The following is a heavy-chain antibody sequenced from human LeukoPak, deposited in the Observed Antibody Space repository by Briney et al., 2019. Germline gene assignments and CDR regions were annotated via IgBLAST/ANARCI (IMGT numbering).Heavy chain of an antibody. V-gene: IGHV3-53*01. CDR1: EFTVSSNY. CDR2: IYNGGTT. Sequence: PGGSLRPSRAASEFTVSSNYMKSVRHAPGGRREWGLFIYNGGTTYYAHSVKGRFTISRHNSKNTVYLQMNCQRAKDTAISSCAREDKGALDLWGQGTMVTVS. J-gene: IGHJ3*01. CDR3: AREDKGALDL.